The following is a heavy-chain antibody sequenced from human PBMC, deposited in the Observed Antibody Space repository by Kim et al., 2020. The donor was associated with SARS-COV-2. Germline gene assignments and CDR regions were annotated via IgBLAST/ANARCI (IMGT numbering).Heavy chain of an antibody. D-gene: IGHD1-26*01. CDR3: AREYPPTRHDVRYRWFDP. CDR2: ISAYNGNT. J-gene: IGHJ5*02. CDR1: GYTFTSYG. V-gene: IGHV1-18*01. Sequence: ASVKVSCKASGYTFTSYGISWVRQAPGQGLEWMGWISAYNGNTNYAQKLQGRVTMTTDTSTSTAYMELRSLRSDDTAVYYCAREYPPTRHDVRYRWFDPWGQGTLVTVSS.